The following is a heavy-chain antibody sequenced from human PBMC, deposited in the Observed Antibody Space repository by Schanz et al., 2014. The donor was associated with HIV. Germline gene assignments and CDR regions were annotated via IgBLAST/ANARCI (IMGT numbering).Heavy chain of an antibody. CDR1: EFTFSSYW. J-gene: IGHJ4*02. CDR2: IKQDGSEK. Sequence: EVQLVESGGGLVQPGGSLRLSCAASEFTFSSYWMSWVRQAPGKGLEWVANIKQDGSEKYYVDSVKGRFTISRDNSKNMLYLQMRSLRGQDTAVYFCAKGRVSDSPLFDYWGQGTLVTVSS. CDR3: AKGRVSDSPLFDY. V-gene: IGHV3-7*01.